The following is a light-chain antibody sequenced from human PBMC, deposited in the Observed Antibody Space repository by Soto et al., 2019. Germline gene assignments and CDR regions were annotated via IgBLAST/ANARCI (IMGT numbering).Light chain of an antibody. V-gene: IGLV1-47*01. CDR3: AVWDDSLSAWV. CDR2: KNN. Sequence: QSVLTQPPSASGTPGQRVTISCSGSSSNIGSNYVYWYQQLPGTAPKLLIYKNNQRPSGVPDRFSGSKSGTSASLAISGLRSEDEADYYCAVWDDSLSAWVFGGGTKVTVL. CDR1: SSNIGSNY. J-gene: IGLJ3*02.